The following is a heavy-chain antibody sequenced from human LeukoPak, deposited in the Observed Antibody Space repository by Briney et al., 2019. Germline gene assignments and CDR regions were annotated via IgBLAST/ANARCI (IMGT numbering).Heavy chain of an antibody. V-gene: IGHV1-69*05. J-gene: IGHJ4*02. D-gene: IGHD6-13*01. CDR3: ARDLGYSSSWYF. Sequence: ASVKVSCKASGGTFSSYAISWVRQAPGQGLEWMGGIIPIFGTANYAQKFQGRVTMTRDTSISTAYMDLSSLTSDDTAVYYCARDLGYSSSWYFWGQGTLVTVSS. CDR2: IIPIFGTA. CDR1: GGTFSSYA.